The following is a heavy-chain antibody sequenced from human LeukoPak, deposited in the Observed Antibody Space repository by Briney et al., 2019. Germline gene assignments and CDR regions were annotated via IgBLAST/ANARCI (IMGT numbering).Heavy chain of an antibody. CDR3: AGQLWYWYFDL. CDR1: GGSFSGYY. Sequence: PSETLPLTCAVYGGSFSGYYWSWIRQPPGKGLEWIGEINHSGSTNYNPSLKSRVTISVDTSKNQFSLKLSSVTAADTAVYYCAGQLWYWYFDLWGRGTLVTVSS. V-gene: IGHV4-34*01. CDR2: INHSGST. D-gene: IGHD5-18*01. J-gene: IGHJ2*01.